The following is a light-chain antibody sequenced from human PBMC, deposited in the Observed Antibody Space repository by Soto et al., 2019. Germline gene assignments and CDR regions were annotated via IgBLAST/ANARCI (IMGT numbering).Light chain of an antibody. CDR1: QSIYNY. CDR3: QQRGNWPLT. V-gene: IGKV3-11*01. Sequence: ETVLTQSPATLSLSPGETATLSSRASQSIYNYLIWYQQKPGQAPRLLLYDASSRATGVPARFSGSGSGTDFTLTISSLEPEDFAVYYCQQRGNWPLTFGGGTKVEI. CDR2: DAS. J-gene: IGKJ4*01.